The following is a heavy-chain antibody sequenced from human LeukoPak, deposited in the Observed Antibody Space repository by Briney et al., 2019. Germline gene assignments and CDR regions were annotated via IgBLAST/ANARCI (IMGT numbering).Heavy chain of an antibody. D-gene: IGHD3-16*01. CDR3: VTTWGDY. CDR1: GSTFSNHW. J-gene: IGHJ4*02. Sequence: GGSLRLSCAVSGSTFSNHWIYWVRQVPGKGLVCVSAIKTDGTITNYADSVKGRFTISRDNAKNTLYLQMNGLRAEDTAIYYCVTTWGDYWGQGTLVTVSS. V-gene: IGHV3-74*01. CDR2: IKTDGTIT.